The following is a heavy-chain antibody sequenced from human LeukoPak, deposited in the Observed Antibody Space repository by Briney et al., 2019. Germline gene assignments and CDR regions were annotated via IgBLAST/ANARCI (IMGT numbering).Heavy chain of an antibody. V-gene: IGHV3-23*01. Sequence: PGGSLRLSCAASDFLFSLYALHWVRQAPGKGLEWVSAISGSGGSTYYADSVKGRFTISRDNSKNTLYLQMNSLRAEDTAVYYCAKDLGYCTNGVCYESNWFDPWGQGTLVTVSS. D-gene: IGHD2-8*01. J-gene: IGHJ5*02. CDR2: ISGSGGST. CDR1: DFLFSLYA. CDR3: AKDLGYCTNGVCYESNWFDP.